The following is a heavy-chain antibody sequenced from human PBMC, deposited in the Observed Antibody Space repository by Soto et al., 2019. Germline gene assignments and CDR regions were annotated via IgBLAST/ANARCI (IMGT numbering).Heavy chain of an antibody. CDR1: CGSVNSGGYH. CDR3: SRAPIPTWNDDGMDV. D-gene: IGHD1-1*01. CDR2: IYYSGST. V-gene: IGHV4-31*03. Sequence: NPYLTCTVSCGSVNSGGYHWSWIRQHPGKGLEWIGDIYYSGSTYYNPSLKSRVTISIDTSTNDCSLHLSALTAADTAVYYCSRAPIPTWNDDGMDVWDEGTTVP. J-gene: IGHJ6*02.